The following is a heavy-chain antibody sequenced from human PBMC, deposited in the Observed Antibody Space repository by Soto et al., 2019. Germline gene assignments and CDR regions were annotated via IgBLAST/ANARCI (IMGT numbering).Heavy chain of an antibody. V-gene: IGHV4-4*02. CDR1: GGTVASRHW. J-gene: IGHJ5*02. CDR2: VYHTGDT. Sequence: SETLSGNCGVSGGTVASRHWWSWVRQSPGRGLEWIGNVYHTGDTNFNPSLQSRVTFSVDKSNNQFSLRLTSVTAADTAVYFCAREIVTAGGNNYFDPWGPGTLVLVSS. D-gene: IGHD2-21*02. CDR3: AREIVTAGGNNYFDP.